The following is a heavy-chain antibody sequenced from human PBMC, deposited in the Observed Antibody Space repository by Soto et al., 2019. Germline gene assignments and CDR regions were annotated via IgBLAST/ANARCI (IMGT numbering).Heavy chain of an antibody. CDR1: GFSLSTSGMC. D-gene: IGHD1-26*01. CDR3: ARIIGGGSYFDY. Sequence: SGPTLVNPTRTLTLTCTFSGFSLSTSGMCVSWIRQPPGKALEWLARIDWDDDKYYSTSLKTRLTISKDTSKNQVVLTMTNMDPVDTATYYCARIIGGGSYFDYWGQGTLVTVSS. V-gene: IGHV2-70*11. J-gene: IGHJ4*02. CDR2: IDWDDDK.